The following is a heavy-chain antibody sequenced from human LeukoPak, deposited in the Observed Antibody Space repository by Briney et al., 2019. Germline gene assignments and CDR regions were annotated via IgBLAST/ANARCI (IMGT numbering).Heavy chain of an antibody. J-gene: IGHJ5*02. CDR3: AREALNEYYYDSSGYYDP. Sequence: PGGSLRLSCAASGFTFSSYEMNWVRQAPGKGLEWVSYISSSGSTIYYAGSVKGRFTISRDNAKNSLYLQMNSLRAEDTAVYYCAREALNEYYYDSSGYYDPWGRGTLVTVSS. CDR2: ISSSGSTI. D-gene: IGHD3-22*01. CDR1: GFTFSSYE. V-gene: IGHV3-48*03.